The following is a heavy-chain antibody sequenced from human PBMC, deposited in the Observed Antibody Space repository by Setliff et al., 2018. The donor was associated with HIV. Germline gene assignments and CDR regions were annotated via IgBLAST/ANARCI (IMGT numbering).Heavy chain of an antibody. CDR1: GFTFISST. J-gene: IGHJ4*02. CDR2: ISSSGSYI. Sequence: TGGSLRLSCTVSGFTFISSTMNWVRQAPGKGLEWVASISSSGSYIHYADSVKGRFTISRDNAKNSQYLLMTGLRAEDTAVYYCAAVFTGEPGRSLDYWGQGTPVTVSS. D-gene: IGHD2-15*01. V-gene: IGHV3-21*01. CDR3: AAVFTGEPGRSLDY.